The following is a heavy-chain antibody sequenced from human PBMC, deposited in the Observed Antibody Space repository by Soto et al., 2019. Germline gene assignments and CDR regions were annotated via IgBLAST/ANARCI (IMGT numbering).Heavy chain of an antibody. Sequence: QVQLVQYGAEVKKPGASVKVSCKASGYTFTSYDINWVRQATGQGLEWMAWMNTNSGNTGYEQKFQGRVTMTRNTSISTAYMELSSLSSEATAVYYCARGLEYAGMDVWGQGTTVTVSS. V-gene: IGHV1-8*01. CDR3: ARGLEYAGMDV. CDR1: GYTFTSYD. D-gene: IGHD2-2*01. J-gene: IGHJ6*02. CDR2: MNTNSGNT.